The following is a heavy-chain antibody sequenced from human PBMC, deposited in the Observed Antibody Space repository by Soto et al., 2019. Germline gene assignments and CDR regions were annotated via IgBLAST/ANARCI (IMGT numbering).Heavy chain of an antibody. Sequence: GGSLRLSCAASGFTFSSYWMHWVRQTPEKGLVWVSHIDSDGSSTTYADSVKGRFSISRDNSKSTLYLQMHSLRVEDTAVYYCTKDSGYDSTDWGQGTLVTVSS. D-gene: IGHD3-22*01. V-gene: IGHV3-74*01. CDR3: TKDSGYDSTD. CDR1: GFTFSSYW. CDR2: IDSDGSST. J-gene: IGHJ4*02.